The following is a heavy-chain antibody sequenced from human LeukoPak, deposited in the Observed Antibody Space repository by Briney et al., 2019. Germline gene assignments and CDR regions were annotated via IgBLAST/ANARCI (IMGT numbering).Heavy chain of an antibody. CDR1: GFTFSSYG. CDR3: ATTKGGESIAARLGVDY. Sequence: GGSLRLSCAASGFTFSSYGMHWVRQAPGKGLEWVAVISYDGSNKYYADSVKGRFTISRDNSKNTLYLQMNSLRAEDTAVYYCATTKGGESIAARLGVDYWGQGTLVTVPS. J-gene: IGHJ4*02. V-gene: IGHV3-30*03. D-gene: IGHD6-6*01. CDR2: ISYDGSNK.